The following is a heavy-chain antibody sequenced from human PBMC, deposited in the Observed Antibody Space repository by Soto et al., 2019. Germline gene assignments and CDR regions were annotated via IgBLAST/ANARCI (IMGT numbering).Heavy chain of an antibody. J-gene: IGHJ4*02. CDR1: GGSFRGFY. Sequence: QVQLQQWGAGLLKPSETLSLTCAVYGGSFRGFYWTWIRQPRGKGQEWLGEINHSGNTNYNPSRKSRVTISLDKSKNQCSPKLNSVTAAATAMYYCASTQGGFLELFDPNSSGRQIDYWGQGTLVTVSS. D-gene: IGHD3-3*01. CDR3: ASTQGGFLELFDPNSSGRQIDY. CDR2: INHSGNT. V-gene: IGHV4-34*01.